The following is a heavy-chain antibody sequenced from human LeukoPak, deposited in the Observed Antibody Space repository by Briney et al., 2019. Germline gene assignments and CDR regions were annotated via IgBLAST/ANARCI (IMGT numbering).Heavy chain of an antibody. V-gene: IGHV4-34*01. D-gene: IGHD6-13*01. CDR3: ARGWGGSSWYDY. J-gene: IGHJ4*02. Sequence: ASETLSLTCAVYGGSFSGYYWSWIRQPPGKGLEWIGEINHSGSTNYNPSLKSRVTISVDTSKNQFSLKLSSVTAADTAVYYCARGWGGSSWYDYWGQGTLVTVSS. CDR1: GGSFSGYY. CDR2: INHSGST.